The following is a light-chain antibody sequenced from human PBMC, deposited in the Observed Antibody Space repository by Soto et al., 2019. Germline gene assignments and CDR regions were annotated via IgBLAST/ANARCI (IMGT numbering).Light chain of an antibody. CDR1: QSVSSY. V-gene: IGKV3-11*01. Sequence: EIVLTQSPATLSLSPGERATLSCRASQSVSSYLAWYQQKPGQAPRLLIYDASNRATGIPARFSGSGSGTDFTLTISSLEPEDFAVYYCQQYGSSVSITFGQGTRLEIK. CDR2: DAS. J-gene: IGKJ5*01. CDR3: QQYGSSVSIT.